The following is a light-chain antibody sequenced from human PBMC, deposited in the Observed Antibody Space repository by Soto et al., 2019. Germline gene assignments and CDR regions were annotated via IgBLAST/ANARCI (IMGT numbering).Light chain of an antibody. J-gene: IGLJ3*02. CDR1: SSDVGGYNY. V-gene: IGLV2-8*01. CDR2: EVS. Sequence: QSALTQPPSAAGSPGQSVTISCTGTSSDVGGYNYVSWYQQHPGKAPKLMIYEVSKRPSGVPDRFSGYKSGNTATLTVSGLQAEDEAEYYCNSYAGSNNWVFGGGTKLTVL. CDR3: NSYAGSNNWV.